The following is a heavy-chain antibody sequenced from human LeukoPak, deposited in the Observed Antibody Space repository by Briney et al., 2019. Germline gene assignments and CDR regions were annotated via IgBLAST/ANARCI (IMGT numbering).Heavy chain of an antibody. V-gene: IGHV3-30*18. CDR2: ISFDGSEK. CDR1: GFTFTTYG. J-gene: IGHJ6*04. D-gene: IGHD3-10*02. CDR3: AELGITMIGGV. Sequence: GRSLRLSCAVSGFTFTTYGMHWVRQAPGKGLEWVALISFDGSEKYYADSVKGRFTISRDNSKNTLYLQMNSVRVEDTAVYYCAELGITMIGGVWGKGTTVTISS.